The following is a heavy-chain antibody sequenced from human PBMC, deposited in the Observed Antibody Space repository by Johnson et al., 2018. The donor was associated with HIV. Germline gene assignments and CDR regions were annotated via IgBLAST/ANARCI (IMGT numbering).Heavy chain of an antibody. V-gene: IGHV3-30*03. Sequence: QVQLVESGGGVVQPGRSLRLSCAASGFAFSNFGMHWVRQAPGKGLGWVAVTSYDGGNKYYADSVKGRFTISRDNSKNTLYLQMNSLRAEDTAVYYCARAGGSDAFDIWGQGTMVTVSS. CDR2: TSYDGGNK. CDR3: ARAGGSDAFDI. CDR1: GFAFSNFG. J-gene: IGHJ3*02.